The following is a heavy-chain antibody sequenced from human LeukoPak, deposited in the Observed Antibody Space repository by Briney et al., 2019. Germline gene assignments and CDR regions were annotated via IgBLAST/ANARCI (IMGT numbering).Heavy chain of an antibody. V-gene: IGHV3-23*01. Sequence: GGSLRLSCAASGFTFSSYAMSWVRQAPGKGLEWGSAISGSGGSTYYADSLKGRFTISRDNSKNTLYLQMNSLRAEDTAVYYCAKDPPIVVVTAKLYWGQGTLVTVSS. J-gene: IGHJ4*02. CDR1: GFTFSSYA. D-gene: IGHD2-21*02. CDR2: ISGSGGST. CDR3: AKDPPIVVVTAKLY.